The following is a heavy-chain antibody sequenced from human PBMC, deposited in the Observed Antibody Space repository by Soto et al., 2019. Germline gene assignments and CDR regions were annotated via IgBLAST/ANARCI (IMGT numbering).Heavy chain of an antibody. J-gene: IGHJ4*02. V-gene: IGHV3-23*01. Sequence: EVQLLESGGGMVQPGGSLRLSCAASGFTFSSYAMSWVRQAPGKGLEWVAAISGSGGSTYYADSVKGRFTISRDNSKNSLYLQMNSLRAEDTAVYYCAKDPSEYFDYYPTHYFDYWGQGTLVTVSS. CDR3: AKDPSEYFDYYPTHYFDY. D-gene: IGHD3-9*01. CDR2: ISGSGGST. CDR1: GFTFSSYA.